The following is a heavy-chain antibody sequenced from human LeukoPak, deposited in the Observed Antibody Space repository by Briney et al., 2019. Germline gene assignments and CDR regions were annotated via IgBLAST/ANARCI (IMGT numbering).Heavy chain of an antibody. CDR2: IYYSGST. Sequence: SETLSLTCTVSGGSISSYYWSWIRQPPGKGLEWIGYIYYSGSTNYNPSLKSRVTISVDTSKNQFSLKLSSVTAADTAVYYCARGQNLYTYWGQGTLVTVSS. CDR1: GGSISSYY. J-gene: IGHJ4*02. D-gene: IGHD1-1*01. V-gene: IGHV4-59*01. CDR3: ARGQNLYTY.